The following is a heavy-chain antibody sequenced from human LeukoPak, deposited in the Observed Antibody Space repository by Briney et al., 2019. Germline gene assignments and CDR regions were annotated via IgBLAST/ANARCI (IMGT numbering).Heavy chain of an antibody. J-gene: IGHJ3*02. CDR1: GYSFSTYR. CDR3: ASSIAAAGIGQNTFDI. Sequence: GESLKISCKGSGYSFSTYRISWVRQMPGKGLEWMGKIDPSDLYTDYSPSFQGHVTISADTSISTAFLQWSSLKTSDTAIYYCASSIAAAGIGQNTFDIWGQGTVVAVPS. CDR2: IDPSDLYT. V-gene: IGHV5-10-1*01. D-gene: IGHD6-13*01.